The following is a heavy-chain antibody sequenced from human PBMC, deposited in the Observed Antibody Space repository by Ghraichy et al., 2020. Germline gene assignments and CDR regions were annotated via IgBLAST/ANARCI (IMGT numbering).Heavy chain of an antibody. CDR3: VGTGDYGGTAGIDAFDI. J-gene: IGHJ3*02. D-gene: IGHD4-23*01. V-gene: IGHV4-31*03. Sequence: SETLSLTCTVSGGSISSGGYYWSWIRQHPGKGLEWIGYIYYSGSTYYNPSLKSRVTISVDTSKNQFSLKLSSVTAADTAVYYCVGTGDYGGTAGIDAFDIWGQGTMVTVSS. CDR1: GGSISSGGYY. CDR2: IYYSGST.